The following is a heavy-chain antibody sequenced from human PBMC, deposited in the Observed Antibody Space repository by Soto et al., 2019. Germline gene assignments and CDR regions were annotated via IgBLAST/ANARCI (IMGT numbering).Heavy chain of an antibody. Sequence: ASVKVSCKAIGYSFTSHYMHWVRQAPGQGLEWMGTIYPGGVNIGYAQKFKGRVTMTKDTSTSTVYMELNSLTSEDTAVYYCASDHSGRDIVWWFDHWGQGTLVTVSS. V-gene: IGHV1-46*03. CDR3: ASDHSGRDIVWWFDH. CDR1: GYSFTSHY. D-gene: IGHD2-15*01. J-gene: IGHJ5*02. CDR2: IYPGGVNI.